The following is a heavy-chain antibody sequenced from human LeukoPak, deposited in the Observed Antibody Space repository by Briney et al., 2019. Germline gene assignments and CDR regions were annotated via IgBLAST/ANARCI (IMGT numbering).Heavy chain of an antibody. CDR3: AREPPGILTGRVQRYYYYGMDV. Sequence: ASVKVSCKASGYTFTSYYMHWVRQAPGQGLEWMGIINPSGGSTSYAQKFQGRVTVTRDTSTSTVYMELSSLRSEDTAVYYCAREPPGILTGRVQRYYYYGMDVWGQGTTVTVSS. V-gene: IGHV1-46*01. J-gene: IGHJ6*02. D-gene: IGHD3-9*01. CDR2: INPSGGST. CDR1: GYTFTSYY.